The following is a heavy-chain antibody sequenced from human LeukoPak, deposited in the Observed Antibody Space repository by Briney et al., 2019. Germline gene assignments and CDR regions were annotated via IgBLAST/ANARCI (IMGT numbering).Heavy chain of an antibody. CDR2: ISYDGSNK. V-gene: IGHV3-30*03. J-gene: IGHJ4*02. CDR3: VGAYLVDY. Sequence: GGSLRLSCAASGFTFSSYGMHWVRQAPGKGLEWVAVISYDGSNKYYADSVKGRFTISRDNSKNTLYLQMNSLRAEDTAVYYCVGAYLVDYWGQGTLVTVSS. CDR1: GFTFSSYG. D-gene: IGHD3-16*01.